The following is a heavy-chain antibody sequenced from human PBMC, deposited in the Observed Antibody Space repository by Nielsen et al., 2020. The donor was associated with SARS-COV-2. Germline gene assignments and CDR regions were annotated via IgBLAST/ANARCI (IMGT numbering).Heavy chain of an antibody. Sequence: ASVKVSCKASGYTFTSYDISWVRQAPGQGLEWMGWISAYNGNTNYAQKLQGRVTMTTDTSTSTAYMELRSLRSDDTAVYYCARGRVHVCWQNLVCEYGMDVWGQGTTVTVSS. CDR1: GYTFTSYD. V-gene: IGHV1-18*01. J-gene: IGHJ6*02. CDR3: ARGRVHVCWQNLVCEYGMDV. CDR2: ISAYNGNT. D-gene: IGHD2-8*01.